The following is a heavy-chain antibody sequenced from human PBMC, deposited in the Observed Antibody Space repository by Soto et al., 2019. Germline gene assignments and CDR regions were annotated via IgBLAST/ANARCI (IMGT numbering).Heavy chain of an antibody. D-gene: IGHD2-15*01. CDR2: INHSGST. CDR3: AREGYCSGGSCYSRTLDY. CDR1: GGSFSGYY. Sequence: SETLSLTCSVYGGSFSGYYWSWIRQPPGKGLEWIGEINHSGSTNYNPSLKSRVTISVDTSKNQFSLKLSSVTAADTAVYYCAREGYCSGGSCYSRTLDYWGQGTLVTVS. J-gene: IGHJ4*02. V-gene: IGHV4-34*01.